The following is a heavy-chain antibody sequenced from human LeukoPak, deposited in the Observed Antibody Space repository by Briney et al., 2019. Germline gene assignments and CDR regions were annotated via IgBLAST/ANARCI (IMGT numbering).Heavy chain of an antibody. CDR1: GFTFGDFA. D-gene: IGHD6-19*01. V-gene: IGHV3-23*01. J-gene: IGHJ4*02. CDR3: AKGGIAVAGTKFDY. Sequence: GGSLGLSCAASGFTFGDFAMTWVRQAPGKGLEWVSAISGSSDSTHFADSVKGRFTISRDNSKNTLYLQMNSLRAEDTAVYYCAKGGIAVAGTKFDYWGQGTLVTVSA. CDR2: ISGSSDST.